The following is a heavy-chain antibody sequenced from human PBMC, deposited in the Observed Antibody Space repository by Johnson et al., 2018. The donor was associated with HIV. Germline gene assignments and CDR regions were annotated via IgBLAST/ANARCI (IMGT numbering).Heavy chain of an antibody. J-gene: IGHJ3*02. Sequence: EVQLVESGGGLAQPAWSPRLSCAASQFTFSSYYMNCVRQAPGNGLELVGQVNPNGGTTYLIDSGKDRFDISRNNAKNSLYLQMNSLRAGDTAVYYCARTLGFGTEDAFDIWGQGTMVTVSS. CDR3: ARTLGFGTEDAFDI. V-gene: IGHV3-25*03. CDR2: VNPNGGTT. CDR1: QFTFSSYY. D-gene: IGHD3-10*01.